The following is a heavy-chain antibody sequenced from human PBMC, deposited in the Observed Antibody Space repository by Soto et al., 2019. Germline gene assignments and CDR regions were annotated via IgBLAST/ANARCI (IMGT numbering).Heavy chain of an antibody. Sequence: SETLSLTCAVSGGSISGGGFSWSWIRQPPGKGLEWIGYILHTGGTQYNPSLKSRVSMSVDKSKNQFSLHLTSVTAADTAVYYCARLQFGEGFDYWGQGTLVTVSS. CDR2: ILHTGGT. V-gene: IGHV4-30-2*01. CDR1: GGSISGGGFS. CDR3: ARLQFGEGFDY. D-gene: IGHD3-10*01. J-gene: IGHJ4*02.